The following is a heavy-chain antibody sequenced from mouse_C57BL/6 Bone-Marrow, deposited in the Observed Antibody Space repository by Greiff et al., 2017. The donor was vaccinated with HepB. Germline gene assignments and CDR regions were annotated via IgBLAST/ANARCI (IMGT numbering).Heavy chain of an antibody. CDR1: GYSFTGYY. CDR3: ARYGGSSYEDYFDY. Sequence: VQLKQSGPELVKPGASVKISCKASGYSFTGYYMNWVKQSPEKSLEWIGEINPSTGGTTYNQKFKAKATLTVDKSSSTAYMQLKSLTSEDSAVYYWARYGGSSYEDYFDYWGQGTTLTVSS. V-gene: IGHV1-42*01. J-gene: IGHJ2*01. CDR2: INPSTGGT. D-gene: IGHD1-1*01.